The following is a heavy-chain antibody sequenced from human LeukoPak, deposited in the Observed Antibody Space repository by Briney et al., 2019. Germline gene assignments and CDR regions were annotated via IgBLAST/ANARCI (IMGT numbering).Heavy chain of an antibody. V-gene: IGHV4-34*01. CDR3: ARGRVAVAGFYYYYYYMDV. CDR1: GGSFSGYY. D-gene: IGHD6-19*01. Sequence: SETLSLTCAVYGGSFSGYYWSWIRQPPGKGLEWIGEINHSGSTNYNPSLKSRVTISVDTSKNQFSLKLSSVTAADTAVYCCARGRVAVAGFYYYYYYMDVWGKGTTVTVSS. J-gene: IGHJ6*03. CDR2: INHSGST.